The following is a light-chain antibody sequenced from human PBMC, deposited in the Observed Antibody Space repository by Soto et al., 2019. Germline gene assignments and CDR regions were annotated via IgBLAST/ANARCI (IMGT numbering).Light chain of an antibody. CDR3: ISYTSDDVRYV. V-gene: IGLV2-14*02. CDR1: SSDVGSYNL. J-gene: IGLJ1*01. Sequence: QSVLTQPASVSGSPGQSITISCTGTSSDVGSYNLVSWYQQHPGKVPQLMIYEGSKRPSGVSNRFSGSKSGNTASLTISGLQSEDEADYYCISYTSDDVRYVFGTGTKVTVL. CDR2: EGS.